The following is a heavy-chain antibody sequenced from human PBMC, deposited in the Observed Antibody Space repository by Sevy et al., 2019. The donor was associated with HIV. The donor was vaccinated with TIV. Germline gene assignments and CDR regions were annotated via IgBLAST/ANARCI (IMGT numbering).Heavy chain of an antibody. V-gene: IGHV3-11*01. J-gene: IGHJ3*02. CDR1: GFTFSDYY. Sequence: GGSLRLSCAASGFTFSDYYMSWIRQAPGKGLEWVSYISSSGSTIYYADSVKGRFTISRDNAKNSLYLQMNSLRAEDTAVYYCPSCSRWLTYAFDIWGQGTMVTVSS. D-gene: IGHD2-2*01. CDR2: ISSSGSTI. CDR3: PSCSRWLTYAFDI.